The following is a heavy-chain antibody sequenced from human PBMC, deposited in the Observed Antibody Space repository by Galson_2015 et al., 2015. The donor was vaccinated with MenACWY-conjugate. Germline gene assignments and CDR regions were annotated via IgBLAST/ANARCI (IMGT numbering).Heavy chain of an antibody. V-gene: IGHV1-3*01. J-gene: IGHJ5*01. Sequence: SVKVSCKASGPTVSNYDMHWVRQAPGQRLEWMGRINVGSGNKSSSKKFQERVTITTDASSSTDFMKLSILRYEDTAVYYCARVPSGYSYDHFDSWGQGTLVTVSS. CDR1: GPTVSNYD. D-gene: IGHD5-18*01. CDR3: ARVPSGYSYDHFDS. CDR2: INVGSGNK.